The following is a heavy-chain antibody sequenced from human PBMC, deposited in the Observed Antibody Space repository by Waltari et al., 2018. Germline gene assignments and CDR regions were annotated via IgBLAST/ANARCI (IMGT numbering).Heavy chain of an antibody. CDR1: GYTFPSYD. D-gene: IGHD2-21*02. J-gene: IGHJ3*02. V-gene: IGHV1-8*01. CDR2: MNPNSGNT. Sequence: QVQLVQSGAEVKKPGASVKVSCKASGYTFPSYDINWVRQATGQGLEWMGWMNPNSGNTGYAQKFQGRVTMTRNTSISTAYMELSSLRSEDTAVYYCARGGAYCGGDCRDAFDIWGQGTMVTVSS. CDR3: ARGGAYCGGDCRDAFDI.